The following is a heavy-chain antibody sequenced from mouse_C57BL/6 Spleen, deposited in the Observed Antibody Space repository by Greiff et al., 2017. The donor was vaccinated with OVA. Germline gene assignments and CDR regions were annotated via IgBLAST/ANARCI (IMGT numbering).Heavy chain of an antibody. CDR3: ARPTPYYCDY. CDR1: GYTFTDYY. Sequence: EVQLQQSGPELVKPGASVKISCKASGYTFTDYYMNWVKQSHGKSLEWIGDINPNNGGTSYNQKFKGKATLTVDKSSSTAYMELRSLTSEDSAVYYCARPTPYYCDYWGQGTTLTVSS. J-gene: IGHJ2*01. V-gene: IGHV1-26*01. D-gene: IGHD1-1*01. CDR2: INPNNGGT.